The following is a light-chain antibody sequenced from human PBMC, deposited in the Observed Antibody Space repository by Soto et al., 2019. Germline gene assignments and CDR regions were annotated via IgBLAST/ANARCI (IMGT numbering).Light chain of an antibody. Sequence: QSVLTQPASVSGSPGQSITISCTGTSSDVGGYNYVSWYQQHPGTAPKLMIYDVSNRPSGVSNRFSGSKSGNTASLTISGLQAEDEADYYCSSYTSISTVVFGGGTKLTVL. CDR1: SSDVGGYNY. V-gene: IGLV2-14*01. CDR3: SSYTSISTVV. CDR2: DVS. J-gene: IGLJ2*01.